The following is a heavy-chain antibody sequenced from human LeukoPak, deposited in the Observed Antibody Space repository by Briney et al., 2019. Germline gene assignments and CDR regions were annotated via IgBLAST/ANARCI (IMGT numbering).Heavy chain of an antibody. CDR2: IVGSGVTT. CDR1: GFTFSNYG. J-gene: IGHJ4*02. CDR3: ARDRYHLDY. V-gene: IGHV3-23*01. D-gene: IGHD2-2*01. Sequence: GGSLRLSCVASGFTFSNYGMNWVRQAPGKGLEWVSGIVGSGVTTYYADSVKGRFTIPRDNSKNTLYLHMNSLRAEDTAVYYCARDRYHLDYWGQGTLVTVSS.